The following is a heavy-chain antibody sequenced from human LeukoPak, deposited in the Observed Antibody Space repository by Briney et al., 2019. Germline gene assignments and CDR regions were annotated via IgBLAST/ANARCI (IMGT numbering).Heavy chain of an antibody. CDR1: GFTFSNAW. CDR2: IKSKTDGGTT. CDR3: TTDTDFVVVPDYYYMDV. J-gene: IGHJ6*03. V-gene: IGHV3-15*01. D-gene: IGHD2-2*01. Sequence: TGGSLRLSCAASGFTFSNAWMSWVRQAPGKGLEWVGRIKSKTDGGTTDYAAPVKGRFTISRDDSKNTLYLQMNSLKTEDTAVYYCTTDTDFVVVPDYYYMDVWGKGTTVTVSS.